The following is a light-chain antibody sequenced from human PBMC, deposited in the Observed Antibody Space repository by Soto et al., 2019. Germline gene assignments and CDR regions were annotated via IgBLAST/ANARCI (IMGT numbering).Light chain of an antibody. V-gene: IGLV3-21*04. CDR3: QVWDSSSDHRNV. Sequence: SYELTQPPSVSVAPGKTARITCGGNNIGSKSVHWYQQKPGQVPVVVIYDDNDRPSGIPERFSGSNFGNTATLTISRVEAGDEADYYCQVWDSSSDHRNVFGSGTQLTVL. J-gene: IGLJ6*01. CDR2: DDN. CDR1: NIGSKS.